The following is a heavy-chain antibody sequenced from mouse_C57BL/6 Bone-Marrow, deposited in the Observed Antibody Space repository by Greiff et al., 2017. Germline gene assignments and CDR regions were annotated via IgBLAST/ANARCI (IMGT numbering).Heavy chain of an antibody. Sequence: EVQLVESGGGLVKPGGSLKLSCAASGFTFSDYGMHWVRQAPEKGLEWVAYISSGSSTIYYADTVKGRFTISRDNAKNTLFLQMTSLMSEDTAMYYCARPLYYGSLYYYAMDYWGQGTSVTVSS. D-gene: IGHD1-1*01. V-gene: IGHV5-17*01. CDR3: ARPLYYGSLYYYAMDY. CDR1: GFTFSDYG. J-gene: IGHJ4*01. CDR2: ISSGSSTI.